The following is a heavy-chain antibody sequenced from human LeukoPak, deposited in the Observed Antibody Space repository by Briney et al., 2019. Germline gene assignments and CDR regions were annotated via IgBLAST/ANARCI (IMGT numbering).Heavy chain of an antibody. CDR2: INAYNGNT. CDR3: ARFHYGDYRDAFDI. J-gene: IGHJ3*02. CDR1: GYTFTSYG. Sequence: ASVKVSCKASGYTFTSYGISWVRQAPGQGIEWLGWINAYNGNTNYTQKLQGRVTMTTYTPTSTAYMELRSLRSDDTAVYYCARFHYGDYRDAFDIWGQGTMVTVSS. V-gene: IGHV1-18*01. D-gene: IGHD4-17*01.